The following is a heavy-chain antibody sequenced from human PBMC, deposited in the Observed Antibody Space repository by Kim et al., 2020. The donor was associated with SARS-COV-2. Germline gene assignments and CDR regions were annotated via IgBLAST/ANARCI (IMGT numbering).Heavy chain of an antibody. D-gene: IGHD3-22*01. CDR3: ARHEDSSGYYYAGFDY. Sequence: PSLKSRVTIAVDTSKNQFSLKLSSVTAADTAVYYCARHEDSSGYYYAGFDYWGQGTLVTVSS. J-gene: IGHJ4*02. V-gene: IGHV4-39*01.